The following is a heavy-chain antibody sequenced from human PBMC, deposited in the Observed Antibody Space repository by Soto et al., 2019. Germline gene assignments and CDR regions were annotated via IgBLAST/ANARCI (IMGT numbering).Heavy chain of an antibody. CDR3: AKDQLLWFGESLMVTAPRGGVDV. V-gene: IGHV3-23*01. D-gene: IGHD3-10*01. CDR2: ISGSGGST. Sequence: PGGSLRLSCAASGFTFSSYAMSWVRQAPGKGLEWVSAISGSGGSTYYADSVKGRFTISRDNSKNTLYLQMNSLRAEDTAVYYCAKDQLLWFGESLMVTAPRGGVDVWGQGTTVTVSS. J-gene: IGHJ6*02. CDR1: GFTFSSYA.